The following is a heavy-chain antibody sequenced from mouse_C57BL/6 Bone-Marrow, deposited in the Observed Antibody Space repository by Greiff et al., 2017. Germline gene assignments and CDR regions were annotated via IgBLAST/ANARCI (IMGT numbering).Heavy chain of an antibody. CDR1: GYAFSSSW. D-gene: IGHD2-5*01. V-gene: IGHV1-82*01. CDR3: SAYYSNYWAMDY. Sequence: QVQLQQSGPELVKPGASVKISCKASGYAFSSSWMNWVKQRPGKGLEWIGLIYPGDGDTNYNGKFKGKATLTADKSSSTAYMQLSSLTSEDSAVYFCSAYYSNYWAMDYWGQGTSVTVSS. CDR2: IYPGDGDT. J-gene: IGHJ4*01.